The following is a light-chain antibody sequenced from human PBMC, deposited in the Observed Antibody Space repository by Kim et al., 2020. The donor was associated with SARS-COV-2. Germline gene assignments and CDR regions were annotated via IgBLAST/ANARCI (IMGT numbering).Light chain of an antibody. V-gene: IGKV3-15*01. CDR1: QSIDSN. CDR3: QQYSDWPPRT. J-gene: IGKJ2*01. CDR2: KTS. Sequence: EIVMTQSPATLSVSPGERATLSCRASQSIDSNLAWYQQKPGQAPRLLIYKTSTRATGIPARFSGGGSGTEFTLTISSLQSEDFAVYYCQQYSDWPPRTFGQGTKLEI.